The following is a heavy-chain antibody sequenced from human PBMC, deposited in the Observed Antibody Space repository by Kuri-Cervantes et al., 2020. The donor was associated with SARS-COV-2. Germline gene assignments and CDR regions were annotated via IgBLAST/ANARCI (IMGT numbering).Heavy chain of an antibody. Sequence: GGSLRLSCAASGFTFSSYWMGWVRQAPGKGLEWVANIDQDRYEKYFVDSVKGRFSISRDNAKNSLFLQMNSLRAEDTAIYFCARPSLNTGSYFPDWGQGTLVTVSS. V-gene: IGHV3-7*03. D-gene: IGHD1-26*01. CDR2: IDQDRYEK. J-gene: IGHJ4*02. CDR1: GFTFSSYW. CDR3: ARPSLNTGSYFPD.